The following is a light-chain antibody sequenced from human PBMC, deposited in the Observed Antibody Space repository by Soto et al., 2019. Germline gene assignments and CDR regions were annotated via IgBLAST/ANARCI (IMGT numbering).Light chain of an antibody. CDR2: GAS. V-gene: IGKV1-12*01. CDR3: QQANSFPLT. CDR1: HSISSW. J-gene: IGKJ4*01. Sequence: DIPLTQSPSTLSASAGDATNLXLRPSHSISSWLAWCQQKPGQAPNLLIHGASNLQSGVPSRFSGSGSGTDFTLTTSSLQPEDFATYYCQQANSFPLTFGGGTKVDIK.